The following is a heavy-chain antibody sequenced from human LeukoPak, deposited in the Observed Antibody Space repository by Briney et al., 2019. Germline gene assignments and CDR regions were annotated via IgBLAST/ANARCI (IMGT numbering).Heavy chain of an antibody. CDR2: IYTSGST. J-gene: IGHJ4*02. CDR1: GGSISSYY. D-gene: IGHD6-6*01. Sequence: SETLSLTCTVSGGSISSYYWSWIRQPAGKGLEWIGRIYTSGSTNYNPSLKSRVTMSVDTSKNQFSLKLSSVTAADTAVYYCARDGHEYSSSSLDYWGQGTLVTVSS. V-gene: IGHV4-4*07. CDR3: ARDGHEYSSSSLDY.